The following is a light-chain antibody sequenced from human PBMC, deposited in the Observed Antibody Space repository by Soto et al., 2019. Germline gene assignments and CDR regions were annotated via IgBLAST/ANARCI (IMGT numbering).Light chain of an antibody. Sequence: QSVLTQPPSASGSPGQSVTISCTGSSSDVGGYNCVSWFQQHPGKAPKLMIFEDIKRPSGVPDRFSASKSGNTASLTITGLQAEDEADYYCNSYTSSNTYVFGTGTKVTVL. CDR3: NSYTSSNTYV. CDR1: SSDVGGYNC. CDR2: EDI. J-gene: IGLJ1*01. V-gene: IGLV2-8*01.